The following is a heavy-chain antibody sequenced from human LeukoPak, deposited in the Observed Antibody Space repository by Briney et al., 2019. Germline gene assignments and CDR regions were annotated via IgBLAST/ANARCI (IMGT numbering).Heavy chain of an antibody. D-gene: IGHD1-26*01. CDR3: AKDVWELRGLYYYYYYGMDV. V-gene: IGHV3-30*18. J-gene: IGHJ6*02. CDR1: GFTFSSYG. Sequence: GRSLRLSCAASGFTFSSYGMHWVRQAPGKGLEWVAVISYDGSNKYYADSVKGRFTISRDNSKNTLYLQMNSLRAEDTAVYYCAKDVWELRGLYYYYYYGMDVWGQGTTVTVS. CDR2: ISYDGSNK.